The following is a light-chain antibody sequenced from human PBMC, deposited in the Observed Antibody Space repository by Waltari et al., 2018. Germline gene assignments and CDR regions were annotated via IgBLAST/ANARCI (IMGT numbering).Light chain of an antibody. CDR1: SSDVGGYNY. V-gene: IGLV2-14*03. CDR3: SSYTTSDTLI. CDR2: GVT. Sequence: GSPGQSLTISFTGTSSDVGGYNYVSWYQQPTDGAPRLMIYGVTNRPSGLSIRFSGSKSGNTASLTISGLQPEDEAYYYCSSYTTSDTLIFAGGTKLTVL. J-gene: IGLJ2*01.